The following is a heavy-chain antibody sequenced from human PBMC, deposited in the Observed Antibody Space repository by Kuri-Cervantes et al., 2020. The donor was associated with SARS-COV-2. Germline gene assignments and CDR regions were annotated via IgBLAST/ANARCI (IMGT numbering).Heavy chain of an antibody. CDR2: ISGSGTTK. CDR3: ARDLRLGKSLDY. V-gene: IGHV3-23*01. CDR1: GFTFSSYA. Sequence: ESLKISCAASGFTFSSYAMSWVRQAPGKGLEWVSAISGSGTTKYYADSVKGRFTISRDNAKNSLYLQMSSLRAEDTAVYYCARDLRLGKSLDYWGQGTLVTVSS. J-gene: IGHJ4*02. D-gene: IGHD7-27*01.